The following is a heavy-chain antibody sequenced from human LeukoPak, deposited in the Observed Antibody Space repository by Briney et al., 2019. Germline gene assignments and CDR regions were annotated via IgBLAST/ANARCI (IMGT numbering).Heavy chain of an antibody. D-gene: IGHD2-15*01. J-gene: IGHJ4*02. V-gene: IGHV4-39*07. Sequence: SETLSLTCTVSGGSISSSSYYWGWIRQPPGKGLEWIGSIYYSGSTYYNPSLKSRVTISVDTSKNQFSLKLSSVTAADTAVYYCARGRPRQYCSGGSCYPRAYTVTDTPHLDYWGQGTLVTVSS. CDR2: IYYSGST. CDR3: ARGRPRQYCSGGSCYPRAYTVTDTPHLDY. CDR1: GGSISSSSYY.